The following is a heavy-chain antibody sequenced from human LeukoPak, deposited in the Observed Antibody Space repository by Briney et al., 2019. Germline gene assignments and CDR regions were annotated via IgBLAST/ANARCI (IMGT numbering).Heavy chain of an antibody. D-gene: IGHD4-23*01. CDR3: AKDHYGGNSWGYYFDY. CDR2: ISYDGSNK. CDR1: GFTFSSYG. V-gene: IGHV3-30*18. J-gene: IGHJ4*02. Sequence: GGSLRLSCAASGFTFSSYGMHWVRQAPGKGLEWVAVISYDGSNKYYADSVKGRFTISRDNSKNTLYLQMNSLRAEDTAVYYCAKDHYGGNSWGYYFDYWGQGALVTVSS.